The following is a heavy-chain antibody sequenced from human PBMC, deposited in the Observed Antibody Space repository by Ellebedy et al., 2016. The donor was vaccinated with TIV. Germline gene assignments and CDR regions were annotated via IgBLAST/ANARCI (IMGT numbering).Heavy chain of an antibody. J-gene: IGHJ4*01. CDR1: GITFHDHA. D-gene: IGHD3-10*01. Sequence: PGGSLRLSCVASGITFHDHAMYWVRQAPGRGLEWVSGISWNRGHIGYADSVKGRFIISRDNGENSVYLEMSSLRPEDTAIYYCAKGQGVWFSGADHWGHGTLVTVSS. V-gene: IGHV3-9*01. CDR3: AKGQGVWFSGADH. CDR2: ISWNRGHI.